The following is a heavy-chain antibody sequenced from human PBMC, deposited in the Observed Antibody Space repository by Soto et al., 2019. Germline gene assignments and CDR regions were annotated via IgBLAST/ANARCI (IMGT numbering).Heavy chain of an antibody. CDR3: ARHQPVTTSDYYYGMDV. CDR1: GGSISSSSYY. J-gene: IGHJ6*02. V-gene: IGHV4-39*01. D-gene: IGHD4-17*01. Sequence: PSETLSLTCTVSGGSISSSSYYWGWIRQPPGKGLEWIGSIYYSGSTYYNPSLKSRVTISVDTSKNQFSLKLSSVTAADTAVYYCARHQPVTTSDYYYGMDVWGQGTTVTVSS. CDR2: IYYSGST.